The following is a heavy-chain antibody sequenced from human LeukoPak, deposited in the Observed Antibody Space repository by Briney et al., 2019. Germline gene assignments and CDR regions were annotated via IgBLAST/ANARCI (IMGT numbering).Heavy chain of an antibody. J-gene: IGHJ6*03. D-gene: IGHD1-26*01. CDR1: GFTFSNYV. CDR2: ISGSGGST. V-gene: IGHV3-23*01. Sequence: GGSLRLSCAASGFTFSNYVMNWVRQAPGKGLEWVSAISGSGGSTYYADSVKGRFTISRDNSKNTLYLQMNSLRAEDTAVYYCAKVAEVGATGYYYYMDVWGKGTTVTISS. CDR3: AKVAEVGATGYYYYMDV.